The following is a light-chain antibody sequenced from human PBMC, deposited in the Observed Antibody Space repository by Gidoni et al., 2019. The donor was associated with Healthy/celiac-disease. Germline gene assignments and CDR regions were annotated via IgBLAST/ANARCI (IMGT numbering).Light chain of an antibody. CDR2: AAS. CDR3: QQSYSTAWT. V-gene: IGKV1-39*01. CDR1: QSISSY. Sequence: DIQMTKSPSSLSASVGDRVTITCRASQSISSYLNCYQQKPGQAPKLLIYAASSLPSGVPSRVSGSGSGTDFTLTISSLQPEDFATYYCQQSYSTAWTFGQGTKVEIK. J-gene: IGKJ1*01.